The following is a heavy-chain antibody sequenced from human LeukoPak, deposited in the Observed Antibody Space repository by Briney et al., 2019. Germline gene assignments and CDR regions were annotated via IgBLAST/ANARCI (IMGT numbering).Heavy chain of an antibody. CDR2: ISAYNGNT. CDR3: ARDLYDFWSGRGDFDY. D-gene: IGHD3-3*01. CDR1: GYTFTSYG. V-gene: IGHV1-18*01. J-gene: IGHJ4*02. Sequence: ASVKVSCKASGYTFTSYGISWVRQAPGQGLEWMGWISAYNGNTNYAQKLQGRVTMTTDTSTSTAYMELRSLRYDDTAVYYCARDLYDFWSGRGDFDYWGQGTLVTVSS.